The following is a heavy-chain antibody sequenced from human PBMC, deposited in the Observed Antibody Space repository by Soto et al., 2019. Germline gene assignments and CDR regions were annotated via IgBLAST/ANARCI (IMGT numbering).Heavy chain of an antibody. J-gene: IGHJ6*02. V-gene: IGHV4-34*01. CDR2: IDHSGTT. D-gene: IGHD3-22*01. Sequence: SETLSLTCAVSGGSLSVYYWSWIRQPPGKELEWIGEIDHSGTTNYNPSLKGRVTTSVDTSKNKLSLKLNSVTAAETAVYYCGTDSTGPEYVMDVWGQGTTVTVSS. CDR1: GGSLSVYY. CDR3: GTDSTGPEYVMDV.